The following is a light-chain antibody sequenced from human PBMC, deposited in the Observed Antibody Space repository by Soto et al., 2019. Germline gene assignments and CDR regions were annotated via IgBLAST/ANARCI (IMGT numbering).Light chain of an antibody. J-gene: IGKJ1*01. CDR3: QHFVNSLTWT. CDR1: QSISSW. CDR2: KAS. V-gene: IGKV1-5*03. Sequence: DIQMTLSPSTLSASVGDRVTITCRASQSISSWLAWYQQKPGKAPKLLIYKASSLESGVPSRFSGSGSGTEFTLTISRLEPEDFAVYYCQHFVNSLTWTFGQGTKVDIK.